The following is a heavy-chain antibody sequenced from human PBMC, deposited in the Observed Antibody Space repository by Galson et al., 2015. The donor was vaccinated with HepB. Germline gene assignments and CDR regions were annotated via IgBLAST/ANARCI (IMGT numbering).Heavy chain of an antibody. CDR3: ARDHTVATKNWFDP. J-gene: IGHJ5*02. Sequence: SVKVSCKASGYTFSSYGISWVRQAPGQGLEWTGWISGYNGNTNYALKLQGRVTISADTSTNTVYMELRSLRSDDTALYYCARDHTVATKNWFDPWGQGTLVTVSS. D-gene: IGHD4-17*01. V-gene: IGHV1-18*01. CDR2: ISGYNGNT. CDR1: GYTFSSYG.